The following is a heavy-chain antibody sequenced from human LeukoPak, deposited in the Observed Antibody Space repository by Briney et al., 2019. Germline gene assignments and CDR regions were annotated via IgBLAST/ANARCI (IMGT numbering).Heavy chain of an antibody. D-gene: IGHD2-2*01. CDR2: IIPIFGTA. CDR1: GGTFSSYA. Sequence: GASVKVSCKASGGTFSSYAISWVRQATGQGLEWMGGIIPIFGTANYAQKFQGRVTITADESTSTAYLELSSLRSEDTAVYYCARAQRPIVVVPAAPDAFDIWGQGTMVTVSS. CDR3: ARAQRPIVVVPAAPDAFDI. V-gene: IGHV1-69*01. J-gene: IGHJ3*02.